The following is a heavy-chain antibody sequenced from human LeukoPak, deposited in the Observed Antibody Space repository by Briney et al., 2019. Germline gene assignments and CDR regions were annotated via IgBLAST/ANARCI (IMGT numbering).Heavy chain of an antibody. Sequence: SEALSLTFTVSGGSISSYYWSWIRQPPGKGLEWLGYIYYSGSTNYNPSLKSRVTISVDTSKNQFSLKLSSVTAADTAVYYCARAPEGGSLDYWGQGTLVTVSS. D-gene: IGHD1-26*01. CDR2: IYYSGST. V-gene: IGHV4-59*01. J-gene: IGHJ4*02. CDR3: ARAPEGGSLDY. CDR1: GGSISSYY.